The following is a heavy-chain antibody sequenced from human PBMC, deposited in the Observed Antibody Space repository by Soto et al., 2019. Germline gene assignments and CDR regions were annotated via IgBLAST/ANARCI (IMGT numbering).Heavy chain of an antibody. J-gene: IGHJ6*02. CDR3: ARHYRRIGVAPASYYGLDV. V-gene: IGHV1-69*13. CDR1: GGTFSSYA. CDR2: IIPIFGTT. D-gene: IGHD2-2*01. Sequence: GASVKVSCKASGGTFSSYAISWVRQAPGQGLEWMGGIIPIFGTTNYAQKFQGRVSITADESTSTAYMEMSRFEPEDTDVYYSARHYRRIGVAPASYYGLDVWGQGNTVIVSS.